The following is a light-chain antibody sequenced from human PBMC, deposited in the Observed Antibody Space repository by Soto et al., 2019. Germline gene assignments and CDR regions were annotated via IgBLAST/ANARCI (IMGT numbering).Light chain of an antibody. J-gene: IGKJ1*01. V-gene: IGKV1-5*01. Sequence: EIRMTQSPSSLSASVGDRATIXCRASQSPSSWLDWSQQKPGKARKLLMYDASSLESGVPSRFSGSGSATEFTPTISSRQPEDFATYYGQQYGTYLWTFGQGTKVDIK. CDR2: DAS. CDR1: QSPSSW. CDR3: QQYGTYLWT.